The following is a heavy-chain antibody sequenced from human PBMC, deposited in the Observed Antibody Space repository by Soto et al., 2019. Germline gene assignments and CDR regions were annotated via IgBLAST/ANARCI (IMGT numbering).Heavy chain of an antibody. CDR3: AREDIVVGYYFDY. D-gene: IGHD2-2*01. Sequence: ASVKVSCTASGYTFTGYYMHWVRQAPGQGLEWMGWINPNSGGTNYAQKFQGWVTMTRDTSISTAYMELSRLRSDDTAVYYCAREDIVVGYYFDYWGQGTLVTVSS. CDR2: INPNSGGT. V-gene: IGHV1-2*04. J-gene: IGHJ4*02. CDR1: GYTFTGYY.